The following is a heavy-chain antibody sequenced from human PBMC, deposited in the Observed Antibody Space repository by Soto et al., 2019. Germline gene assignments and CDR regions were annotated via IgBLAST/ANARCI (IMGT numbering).Heavy chain of an antibody. D-gene: IGHD5-18*01. J-gene: IGHJ4*02. CDR2: IYSAENT. V-gene: IGHV4-39*01. Sequence: PSETLSLTCTVSGGSVSSNSYSWGWIRQSPGKGLEWIATIYSAENTYYHPSLLSRVTISVDTSKNQFSLKLSSVTAADTAVYYCARLVDTAMVPIMVDYWGQGTLVTVSS. CDR1: GGSVSSNSYS. CDR3: ARLVDTAMVPIMVDY.